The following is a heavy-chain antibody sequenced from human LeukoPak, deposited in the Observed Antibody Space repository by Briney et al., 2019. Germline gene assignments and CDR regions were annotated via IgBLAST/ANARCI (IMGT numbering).Heavy chain of an antibody. J-gene: IGHJ3*02. Sequence: GGSPRLSCAASEFSVSNNYMTWVRQAPGKGLEWVSTIYSTGDTSYADSVKGRFTISRDSSKNTLYLQMDSLRAEDTAVYYCAKGPQAVAGTGAFDIWGQGTMVTVSS. V-gene: IGHV3-53*01. D-gene: IGHD6-19*01. CDR3: AKGPQAVAGTGAFDI. CDR1: EFSVSNNY. CDR2: IYSTGDT.